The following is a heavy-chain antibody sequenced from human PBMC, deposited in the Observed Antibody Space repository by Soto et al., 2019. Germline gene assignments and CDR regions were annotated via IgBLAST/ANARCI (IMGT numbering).Heavy chain of an antibody. D-gene: IGHD3-16*01. CDR3: TRDPGGAAVDSFDI. V-gene: IGHV1-3*01. J-gene: IGHJ3*02. CDR1: GYSFTNYG. CDR2: INGGNGNT. Sequence: QVQFVQSGAEVKKPGASVKVSCKASGYSFTNYGIHSVRQAPGQRLEWMGWINGGNGNTKYSQKFQGIVTITRNTSASTDYLKLSSRRSEATAVYYGTRDPGGAAVDSFDIWGQGTMVSVSS.